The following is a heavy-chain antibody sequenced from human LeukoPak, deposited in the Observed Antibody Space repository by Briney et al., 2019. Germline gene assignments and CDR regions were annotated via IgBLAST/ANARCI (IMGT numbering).Heavy chain of an antibody. Sequence: GGSLRLSCAASGFTFSSYWMSWVRQAPGKGLEWVANIKQDGSEKYYVDSVKGRFIISRDNAKNSLYLQMKSLRAVDTAVYYCARVSLYANIVATIGGDLDYWGQGTLVTVSS. CDR3: ARVSLYANIVATIGGDLDY. V-gene: IGHV3-7*01. CDR1: GFTFSSYW. D-gene: IGHD5-12*01. J-gene: IGHJ4*02. CDR2: IKQDGSEK.